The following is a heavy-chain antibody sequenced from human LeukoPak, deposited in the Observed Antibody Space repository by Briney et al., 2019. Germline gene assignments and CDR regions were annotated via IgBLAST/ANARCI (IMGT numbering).Heavy chain of an antibody. CDR3: ANLGPPLGYFDY. CDR2: ISGSGGST. D-gene: IGHD3-3*02. CDR1: GFTFSSYA. J-gene: IGHJ4*02. Sequence: TGGSLRLSCAASGFTFSSYAMSWVRQAPGKGLEWVSAISGSGGSTYYADSVRGRFTISRDNSKNTLYLQMNSLRAEDTAVYYCANLGPPLGYFDYWGQGTLVTVSS. V-gene: IGHV3-23*01.